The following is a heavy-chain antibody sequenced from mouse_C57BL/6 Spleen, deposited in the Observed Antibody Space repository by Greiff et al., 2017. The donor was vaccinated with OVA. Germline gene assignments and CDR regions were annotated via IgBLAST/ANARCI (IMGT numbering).Heavy chain of an antibody. J-gene: IGHJ1*03. CDR2: INPNNGGT. CDR3: ARYYGNYWYIDG. Sequence: VQLQQSGPELVQPGASVKISCKASGYTFTDYYMNWVKQSHGKSLEWIGDINPNNGGTSYNQKFKGKATLTVDKYSNAAYMELRSLTSADSAVYFCARYYGNYWYIDGWGTVTTVTVSS. CDR1: GYTFTDYY. V-gene: IGHV1-26*01. D-gene: IGHD2-1*01.